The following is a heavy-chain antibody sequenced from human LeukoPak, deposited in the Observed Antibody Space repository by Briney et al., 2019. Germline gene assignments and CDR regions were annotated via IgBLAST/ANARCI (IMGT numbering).Heavy chain of an antibody. Sequence: PGGSLRLSCAASGFTFSSYAMSWVRQAPGKGLEWVSAISGSGGSTYYADSVKGRFTISRDNSKNTLYLQMNSLRAEDTAVYYCAKDSGSYYSWQSGTLDYWGQGTLVTVSS. J-gene: IGHJ4*02. CDR3: AKDSGSYYSWQSGTLDY. CDR2: ISGSGGST. CDR1: GFTFSSYA. V-gene: IGHV3-23*01. D-gene: IGHD1-26*01.